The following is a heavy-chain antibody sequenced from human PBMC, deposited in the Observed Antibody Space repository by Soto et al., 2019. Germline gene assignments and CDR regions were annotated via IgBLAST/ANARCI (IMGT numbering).Heavy chain of an antibody. J-gene: IGHJ5*02. V-gene: IGHV6-1*01. D-gene: IGHD5-12*01. CDR1: GDSVSSNTAS. Sequence: SQTLSLTCAISGDSVSSNTASWNWIRQSPSRGLEWLGRTYFRSKWYNDYAVSVKSRIIVNPDTSNNQFSLQLNSVTPEDTAVYFCAKGDNLGPKTGYAFDPWGQGIMVTVSS. CDR2: TYFRSKWYN. CDR3: AKGDNLGPKTGYAFDP.